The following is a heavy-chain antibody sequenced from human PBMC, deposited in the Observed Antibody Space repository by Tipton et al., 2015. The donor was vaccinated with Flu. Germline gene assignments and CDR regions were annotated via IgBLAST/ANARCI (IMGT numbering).Heavy chain of an antibody. D-gene: IGHD3-9*01. Sequence: LRLSCTVSGGSISSYYWSWIRQPPGKGLEWIGYIYYSGSTNYNLSLKSRVTISVDTSKNQFSLKLSSVTAADTAVYYCARDRKEILTGSPRYYYGMDVWGQGTTVTVSS. CDR1: GGSISSYY. V-gene: IGHV4-59*01. CDR3: ARDRKEILTGSPRYYYGMDV. J-gene: IGHJ6*02. CDR2: IYYSGST.